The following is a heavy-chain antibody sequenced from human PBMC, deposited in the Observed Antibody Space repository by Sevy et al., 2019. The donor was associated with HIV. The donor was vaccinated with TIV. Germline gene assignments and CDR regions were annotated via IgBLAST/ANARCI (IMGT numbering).Heavy chain of an antibody. CDR2: IRNDGSTK. CDR1: GFIFKSYG. CDR3: VKGPHPAVTTSYALDV. J-gene: IGHJ6*02. D-gene: IGHD4-17*01. Sequence: GSLRLSCAASGFIFKSYGMHWVRQAPGKGLEWVTFIRNDGSTKYYADSVRGRFTASRDNSKNTLYLQMNSLGPEDTAVYYCVKGPHPAVTTSYALDVWGQGTTVTVSS. V-gene: IGHV3-30*02.